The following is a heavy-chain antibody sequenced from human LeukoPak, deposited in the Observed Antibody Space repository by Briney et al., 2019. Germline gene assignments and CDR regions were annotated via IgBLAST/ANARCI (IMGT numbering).Heavy chain of an antibody. J-gene: IGHJ4*02. V-gene: IGHV3-48*01. Sequence: GGSLRLSCAASGFTFSSYSMNWVGQAPGKGLEGGSYIISSSSTIYYAYSVKGRFTISRDNTKNSLYLQMNSLRAEGTAVYYCARDGKVRGVFDYWGQGTLVTVSS. CDR1: GFTFSSYS. CDR3: ARDGKVRGVFDY. CDR2: IISSSSTI. D-gene: IGHD3-10*01.